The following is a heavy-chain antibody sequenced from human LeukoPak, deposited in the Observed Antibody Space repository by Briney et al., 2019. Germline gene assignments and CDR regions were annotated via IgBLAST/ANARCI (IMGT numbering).Heavy chain of an antibody. Sequence: PGGSLRLSCAASGFIFSSYAMSWVRQAPGKGLEWVSAISGSGGSTYYADSVKGRFTISRDNSKNTLYLQMNSLRAEDTAVYYCAKEIVVVPAATSAIDYWGQGTLVTVSS. J-gene: IGHJ4*02. CDR1: GFIFSSYA. V-gene: IGHV3-23*01. CDR2: ISGSGGST. CDR3: AKEIVVVPAATSAIDY. D-gene: IGHD2-2*01.